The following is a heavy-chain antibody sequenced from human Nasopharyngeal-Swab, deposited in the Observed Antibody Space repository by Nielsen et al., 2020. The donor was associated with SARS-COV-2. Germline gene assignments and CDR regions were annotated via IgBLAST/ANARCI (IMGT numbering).Heavy chain of an antibody. V-gene: IGHV4-4*07. J-gene: IGHJ3*01. D-gene: IGHD3-3*01. CDR1: GGAISSYK. CDR2: FHNSGRT. Sequence: SQTLSLTCGVSGGAISSYKWSWIRQPAGQGLEWIGRFHNSGRTDYNPILKSRVSISVDASRNYLSLKLSSLTAADTAVYYCARDTIRDFWGGHDTFDVWGQGTRVAVSS. CDR3: ARDTIRDFWGGHDTFDV.